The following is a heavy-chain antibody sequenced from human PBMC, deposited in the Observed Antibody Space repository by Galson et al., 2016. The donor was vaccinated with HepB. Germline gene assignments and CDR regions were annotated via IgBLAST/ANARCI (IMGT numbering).Heavy chain of an antibody. J-gene: IGHJ6*02. Sequence: SVKVSCKASGYTFSGHYIHWVRQAPGQGLEWMGWINPNSGGTNSAQKFQGWVTMTRDTSISTAYLEVSRLKSDDTAVYYGASDLQYRYSYGFPHYYYGMDGWGQGTTFTVSS. D-gene: IGHD5-18*01. CDR1: GYTFSGHY. CDR3: ASDLQYRYSYGFPHYYYGMDG. CDR2: INPNSGGT. V-gene: IGHV1-2*04.